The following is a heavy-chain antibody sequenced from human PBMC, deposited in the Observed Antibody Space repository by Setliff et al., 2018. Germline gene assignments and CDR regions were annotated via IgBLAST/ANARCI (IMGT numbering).Heavy chain of an antibody. V-gene: IGHV3-7*01. D-gene: IGHD4-17*01. CDR1: RFTFSNYW. Sequence: PGGSLRLSCAASRFTFSNYWMSWVRQAPGKGLEWVANIKEDGSEKYYVDSVKGRFTISRDNAKNSLDLQMNNLRDEDTAVYYCARDPYGDYSPSDYWGQGTLVTSPQ. CDR2: IKEDGSEK. CDR3: ARDPYGDYSPSDY. J-gene: IGHJ4*02.